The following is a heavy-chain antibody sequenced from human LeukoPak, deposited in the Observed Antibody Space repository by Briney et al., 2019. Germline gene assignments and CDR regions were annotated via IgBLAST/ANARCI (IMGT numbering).Heavy chain of an antibody. V-gene: IGHV4-59*01. CDR1: GGSISSYY. CDR3: AIHSGYDGIDY. CDR2: IYYSGST. D-gene: IGHD5-12*01. J-gene: IGHJ4*02. Sequence: SETLSLTCTVSGGSISSYYWSWIRQPPGKGLEWIGYIYYSGSTNYNPSLKSRVTISVDTSKNQFSLELSSVTAADTAVYYCAIHSGYDGIDYWGQGTLVTVSS.